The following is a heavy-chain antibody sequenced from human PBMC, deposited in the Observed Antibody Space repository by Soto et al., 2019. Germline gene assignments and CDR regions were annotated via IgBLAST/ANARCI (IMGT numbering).Heavy chain of an antibody. CDR2: IYYSGST. J-gene: IGHJ4*02. Sequence: NPSETLSLTCTVSGGSVSSGSYYWSWIRQPPGKGLEWIGYIYYSGSTNYNPSLKSRVTISVDTSKNQFSLKLSSVTAADTAVYYCARAPGSYYENYFDYWGQGTLVTVSS. CDR1: GGSVSSGSYY. V-gene: IGHV4-61*01. D-gene: IGHD1-26*01. CDR3: ARAPGSYYENYFDY.